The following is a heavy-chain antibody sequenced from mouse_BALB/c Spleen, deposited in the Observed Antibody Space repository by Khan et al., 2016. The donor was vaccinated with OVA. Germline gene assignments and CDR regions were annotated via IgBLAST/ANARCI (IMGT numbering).Heavy chain of an antibody. J-gene: IGHJ2*01. CDR3: ARRGLRWDFDY. CDR1: GYTFINYW. V-gene: IGHV1-7*01. D-gene: IGHD1-1*01. Sequence: VQLVESGAELAKPGASVKMSCKASGYTFINYWMNWVKQRPGQGLEWIGYINPTTGYTEYNLKFKDKATLTADKSSSTARMQLSSLTSEDSAVYYCARRGLRWDFDYWGQGTTLTVSS. CDR2: INPTTGYT.